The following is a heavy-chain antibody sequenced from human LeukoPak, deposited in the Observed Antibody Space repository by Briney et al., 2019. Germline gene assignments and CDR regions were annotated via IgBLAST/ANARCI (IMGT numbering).Heavy chain of an antibody. Sequence: GGSLRLSCAASGFTFDTHGMHWVRQAPGKGLEWVAAIWFDGSVKHYSDAVKGRFTISRDNSLNTLYLQMNSLRVEDTAIYYCAKDTAVQFLEPAFWGQGTLVTVSS. D-gene: IGHD3-3*01. CDR1: GFTFDTHG. V-gene: IGHV3-33*06. J-gene: IGHJ4*02. CDR3: AKDTAVQFLEPAF. CDR2: IWFDGSVK.